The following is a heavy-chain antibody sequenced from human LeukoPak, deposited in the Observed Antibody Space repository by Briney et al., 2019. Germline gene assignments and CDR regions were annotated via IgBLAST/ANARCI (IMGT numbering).Heavy chain of an antibody. V-gene: IGHV1-69*05. J-gene: IGHJ4*02. CDR1: GGTFSSYA. Sequence: SSVKVSCKASGGTFSSYAISWVRQAPGQGLEWMGGIIPIFGTANYAQKFQGRVTITTDESTSTAYMELSSLRSEDTAVYYCARDRTVGATGGIDYWGQGTLVTVSS. CDR2: IIPIFGTA. CDR3: ARDRTVGATGGIDY. D-gene: IGHD1-26*01.